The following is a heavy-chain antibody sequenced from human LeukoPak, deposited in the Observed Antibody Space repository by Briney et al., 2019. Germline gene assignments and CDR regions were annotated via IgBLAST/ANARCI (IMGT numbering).Heavy chain of an antibody. Sequence: GGSLRLSCAASGFTFSGSAMHWVRQASGKGLEWVGRIRSKANSYATAYAASVKGRFTISRDDSKNTAYLQMNSLKTEDTAVYYCTRPALSSSWYWAWGQGTLVTVSS. CDR2: IRSKANSYAT. V-gene: IGHV3-73*01. CDR3: TRPALSSSWYWA. D-gene: IGHD6-13*01. CDR1: GFTFSGSA. J-gene: IGHJ5*02.